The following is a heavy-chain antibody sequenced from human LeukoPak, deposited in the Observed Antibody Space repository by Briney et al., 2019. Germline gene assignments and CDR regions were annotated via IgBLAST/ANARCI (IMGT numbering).Heavy chain of an antibody. D-gene: IGHD6-13*01. CDR3: ARETAAGTIGAFDI. V-gene: IGHV4-34*01. CDR2: IYYSGST. J-gene: IGHJ3*02. Sequence: PSETLSLTCAVYGGSFSGYYWSWIRQPPGKGLEWIGSIYYSGSTYYNPSLKSRVTISVDTSKNQFSLKLSSVTAADTAVYYCARETAAGTIGAFDIWGQGTMVTVSS. CDR1: GGSFSGYY.